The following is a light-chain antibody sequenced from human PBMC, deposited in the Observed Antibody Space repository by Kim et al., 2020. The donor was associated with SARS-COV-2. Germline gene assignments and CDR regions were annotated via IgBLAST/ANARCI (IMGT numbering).Light chain of an antibody. CDR1: ESINRW. CDR2: AAS. J-gene: IGKJ2*01. CDR3: QQAERFPYA. Sequence: DIQMTQSPSYVSASVGDRVTITCRASESINRWLAWYQQKPGKVPKLMIYAASSLQSGVPSRFSGSGSGTDFTLTISSLQPEDFATYYCQQAERFPYAFGQGTKLEI. V-gene: IGKV1-12*02.